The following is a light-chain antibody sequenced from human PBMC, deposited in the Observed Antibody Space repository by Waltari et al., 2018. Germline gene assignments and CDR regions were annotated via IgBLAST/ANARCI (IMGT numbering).Light chain of an antibody. V-gene: IGKV1-33*01. J-gene: IGKJ2*01. CDR2: DVS. CDR1: QDISSY. Sequence: DIQMTQSPSSLSASVGDRVTITCQASQDISSYLNWYLQKPGKAPKLLISDVSTLETGVPSMFSGAASGTHFTLTINSLQPEDIGTYYCQRYDNLPTFTFGPGTKLEI. CDR3: QRYDNLPTFT.